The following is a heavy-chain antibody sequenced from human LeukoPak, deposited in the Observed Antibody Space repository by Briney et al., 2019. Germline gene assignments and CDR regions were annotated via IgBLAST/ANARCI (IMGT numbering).Heavy chain of an antibody. J-gene: IGHJ4*02. CDR2: ISSSSSYI. D-gene: IGHD3-22*01. CDR3: ASVKDGYYYDSSGYHYVY. Sequence: GGSLRLSCAASGFTFSSYSMNWVRQAPGKGLEWVSSISSSSSYIYYADLVKGRFTISRDNAKNSLYLQMSSLRAEDTAVYYCASVKDGYYYDSSGYHYVYWGQGTLVTVSS. V-gene: IGHV3-21*01. CDR1: GFTFSSYS.